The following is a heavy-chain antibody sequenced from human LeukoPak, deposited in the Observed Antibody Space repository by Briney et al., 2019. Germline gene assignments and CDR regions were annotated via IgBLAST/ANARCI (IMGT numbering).Heavy chain of an antibody. J-gene: IGHJ4*02. Sequence: SETLSLTCSVSGASISSYYWSWIRQPPGKGLEWIGYIDYSGSTNYSPSLKSRVTISADTSKNQFSLKLSSVTAADTAVYYCARGRFAGYYDSSGYLLDYWGQGTLVTVSS. CDR3: ARGRFAGYYDSSGYLLDY. CDR1: GASISSYY. D-gene: IGHD3-22*01. CDR2: IDYSGST. V-gene: IGHV4-59*12.